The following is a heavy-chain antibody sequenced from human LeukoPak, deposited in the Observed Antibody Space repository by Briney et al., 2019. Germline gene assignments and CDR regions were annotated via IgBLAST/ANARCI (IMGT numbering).Heavy chain of an antibody. CDR3: ARGHPPVGASQSDAFDI. Sequence: SETLSLTCAVYGGSFSGYYWSWIRQPPGKGLEWIGEINHSGSTNYNPSLKSRVTISVDTSKNQFSLKLSSVTAADTAVYYCARGHPPVGASQSDAFDIWGQGTMVTVSS. CDR1: GGSFSGYY. J-gene: IGHJ3*02. D-gene: IGHD1-26*01. V-gene: IGHV4-34*01. CDR2: INHSGST.